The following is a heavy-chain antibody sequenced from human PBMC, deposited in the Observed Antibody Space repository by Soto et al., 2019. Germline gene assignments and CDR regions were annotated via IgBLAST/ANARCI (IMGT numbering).Heavy chain of an antibody. V-gene: IGHV4-34*02. J-gene: IGHJ4*02. Sequence: QVQLQQWGAGLLKPSETLSLSCSVSGGSFSGYYWNWIRQSPGKGLEWLGQVNHLGSTNYNPSLRSRLTISVDTSRDRFSLNLTSVTAADTAVYYCARIFSSVFMSFRGNVVSYYFDYWSQGDLVIVSS. D-gene: IGHD2-21*01. CDR3: ARIFSSVFMSFRGNVVSYYFDY. CDR2: VNHLGST. CDR1: GGSFSGYY.